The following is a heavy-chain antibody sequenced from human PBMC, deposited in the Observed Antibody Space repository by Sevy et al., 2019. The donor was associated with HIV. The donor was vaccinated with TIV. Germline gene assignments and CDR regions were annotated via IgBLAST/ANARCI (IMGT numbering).Heavy chain of an antibody. CDR2: IRSKAYGGTT. CDR1: GFTFGDYA. Sequence: GGSLRLSCTASGFTFGDYAMSWVRQAPGKGLEWVGFIRSKAYGGTTEYAASVKGRFTISRDDSKSIAYLQMNSLKTEDKAVYYCTRDEGDTYYDFWSGYYTGIHAFDIWGQGTMVTVSS. J-gene: IGHJ3*02. CDR3: TRDEGDTYYDFWSGYYTGIHAFDI. D-gene: IGHD3-3*01. V-gene: IGHV3-49*04.